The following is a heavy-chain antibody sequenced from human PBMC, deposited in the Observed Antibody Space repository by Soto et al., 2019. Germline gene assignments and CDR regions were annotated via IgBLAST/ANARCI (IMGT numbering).Heavy chain of an antibody. Sequence: GGFLRLSCSASGFTFSGYAMHWVRQAPGKGLQYVSTISSDGGSTYYADSVKGRFTISRDNSKNTPYLQVSSLGAEDTAVYYWLKPEGGGIRPYYTPLAFGGKGTTDPV. CDR1: GFTFSGYA. CDR2: ISSDGGST. J-gene: IGHJ6*03. V-gene: IGHV3-64D*08. D-gene: IGHD2-15*01. CDR3: LKPEGGGIRPYYTPLAF.